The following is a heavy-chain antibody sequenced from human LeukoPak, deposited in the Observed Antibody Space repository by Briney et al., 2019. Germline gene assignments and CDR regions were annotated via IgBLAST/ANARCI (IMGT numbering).Heavy chain of an antibody. D-gene: IGHD1-1*01. CDR3: ARALAGTTGGDY. J-gene: IGHJ4*02. V-gene: IGHV4-34*01. Sequence: SATLSLTCAVYGGSFSGYYWSWIRPPPGKGLEWIGEINHSGSTNYNPSLKSRVTISVDTSKNQFSLQLSSVTAADTAVYYCARALAGTTGGDYWGQGTLVTVSS. CDR1: GGSFSGYY. CDR2: INHSGST.